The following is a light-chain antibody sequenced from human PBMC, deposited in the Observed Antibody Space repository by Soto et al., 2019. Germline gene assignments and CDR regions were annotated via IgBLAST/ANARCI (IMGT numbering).Light chain of an antibody. CDR2: DTS. CDR3: QPYNNWPLT. CDR1: QGIGDT. Sequence: EVVMRQSPATLSVSPGDSATLSCRASQGIGDTLAWYQHKPGQTPRLLIYDTSTRATGVPTRFSGSRSGAEFTLTINSLQSEDFAVYYCQPYNNWPLTFGGGTKVDIK. V-gene: IGKV3-15*01. J-gene: IGKJ4*01.